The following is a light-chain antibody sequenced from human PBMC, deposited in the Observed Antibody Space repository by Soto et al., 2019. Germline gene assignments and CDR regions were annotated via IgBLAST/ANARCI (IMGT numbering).Light chain of an antibody. J-gene: IGLJ1*01. Sequence: QSALTQPPSASGSPGQSVTISCTGTSSDVGGYNYVSWYQHHPGKAPKLMLYEVNTRPSGVPDRFSGSKSGNTASLTVSGLQAEDEADYYCCSSGGSPTYVFGTGTKVTVL. CDR3: CSSGGSPTYV. CDR2: EVN. CDR1: SSDVGGYNY. V-gene: IGLV2-8*01.